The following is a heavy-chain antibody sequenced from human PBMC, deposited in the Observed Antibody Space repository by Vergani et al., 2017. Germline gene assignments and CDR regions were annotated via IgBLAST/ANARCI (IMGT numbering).Heavy chain of an antibody. CDR3: ARGRGSRLGYFDL. Sequence: QVQLQQWGAGLLKPSETLSLTCAVYGGSFSGYYWSWIRQPPGKGLEWIGEINHSGSTYYNPSLKSRVTISVDTSKNQFSLKLSSVTAADTAVYYCARGRGSRLGYFDLWGRGTLVTVSS. CDR2: INHSGST. D-gene: IGHD6-13*01. CDR1: GGSFSGYY. V-gene: IGHV4-34*01. J-gene: IGHJ2*01.